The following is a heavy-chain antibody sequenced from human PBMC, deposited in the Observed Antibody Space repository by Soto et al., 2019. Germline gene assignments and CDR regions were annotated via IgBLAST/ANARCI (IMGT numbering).Heavy chain of an antibody. Sequence: EVQLVESGGGLVQPGRSLRISCAASGFTFDDYAMHWVRQAPGKGLAWVSSISWNSGSIGYADSVKGRITISRDNAKNSMYLQMNSLRAEDTALSYCANDMAGRPNYGIDVCGQGTTVTVSS. CDR3: ANDMAGRPNYGIDV. J-gene: IGHJ6*02. V-gene: IGHV3-9*01. CDR1: GFTFDDYA. D-gene: IGHD6-6*01. CDR2: ISWNSGSI.